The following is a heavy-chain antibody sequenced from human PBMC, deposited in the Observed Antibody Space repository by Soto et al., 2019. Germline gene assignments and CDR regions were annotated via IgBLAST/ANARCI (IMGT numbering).Heavy chain of an antibody. CDR2: IIPIFGTA. J-gene: IGHJ6*02. V-gene: IGHV1-69*13. CDR3: ARYGTGTTAVDYYYGMDV. D-gene: IGHD1-7*01. Sequence: ASVKVSCKASGGTFSSYAISWVRQAPGQGLEWMGGIIPIFGTANYAQKFQGRVTITADESTSTAYMELSSLRSEDTAVYYCARYGTGTTAVDYYYGMDVWGQGTTVTVSS. CDR1: GGTFSSYA.